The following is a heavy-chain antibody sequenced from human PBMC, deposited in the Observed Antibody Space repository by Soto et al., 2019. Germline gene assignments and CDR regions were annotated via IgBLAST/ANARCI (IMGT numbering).Heavy chain of an antibody. Sequence: QVQLVESGGGVVQPGRSLRLSCAASGFTFSSYGMHWVRQAPGKGLEWVAVIWYDGSNKYYADSVKGRFTISRDNSKKTLYLQMNSLRAEDTAVYYWAREGYEGYYFDYWGQGTLVTVSS. D-gene: IGHD2-2*01. J-gene: IGHJ4*02. V-gene: IGHV3-33*01. CDR3: AREGYEGYYFDY. CDR1: GFTFSSYG. CDR2: IWYDGSNK.